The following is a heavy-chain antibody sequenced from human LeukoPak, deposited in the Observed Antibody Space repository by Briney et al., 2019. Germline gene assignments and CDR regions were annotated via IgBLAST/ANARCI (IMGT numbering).Heavy chain of an antibody. Sequence: GGSLRLSCAASGFTFSSYAMSWVRQAPGKGLEWVSAISGSGGSKYYADSVKGRFTISRDNSKNTLYLQMNSLRAEDTAVYYCAKDSGGPYTSCYRCGWFDPWGQGTLVTVSS. CDR2: ISGSGGSK. CDR1: GFTFSSYA. J-gene: IGHJ5*02. CDR3: AKDSGGPYTSCYRCGWFDP. V-gene: IGHV3-23*01. D-gene: IGHD2-2*02.